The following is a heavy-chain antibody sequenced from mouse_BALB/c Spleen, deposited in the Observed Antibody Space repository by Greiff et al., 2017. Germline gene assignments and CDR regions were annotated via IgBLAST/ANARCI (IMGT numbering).Heavy chain of an antibody. Sequence: EVQRVESGGGLVKPGGSLKLSCAASGFTFSDYYMYWVRQTPEKRLEWVATISDGGSYTYYPDSVKGRFTISRDNAKNNLYLQMSSLKSEDTAMYYCAREGDGYYDYWGQGTLVTVSA. V-gene: IGHV5-4*02. CDR2: ISDGGSYT. D-gene: IGHD2-3*01. CDR3: AREGDGYYDY. J-gene: IGHJ3*01. CDR1: GFTFSDYY.